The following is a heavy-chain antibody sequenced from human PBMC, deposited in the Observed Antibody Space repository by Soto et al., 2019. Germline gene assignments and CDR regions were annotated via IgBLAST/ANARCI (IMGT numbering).Heavy chain of an antibody. CDR1: GGSISSGGYY. V-gene: IGHV4-31*03. CDR2: IYYSGST. D-gene: IGHD1-20*01. J-gene: IGHJ4*02. CDR3: ERGHDPIVNYYFDY. Sequence: QVQLQESGPGLVKPSQTLSLTCTVSGGSISSGGYYWSWIRQHPGKGLEWIGYIYYSGSTYYNPSLKSRVTISVDTSKNQFSLKLSSVTAADTAVYYCERGHDPIVNYYFDYWGQGTLVTVSS.